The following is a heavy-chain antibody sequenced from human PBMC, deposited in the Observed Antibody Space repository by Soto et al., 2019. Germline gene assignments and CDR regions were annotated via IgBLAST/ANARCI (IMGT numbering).Heavy chain of an antibody. CDR2: IYPGDSDT. CDR3: ARVPYPGGLDF. D-gene: IGHD3-10*01. CDR1: GYSFTSYW. V-gene: IGHV5-51*01. J-gene: IGHJ4*02. Sequence: GESLKISCQISGYSFTSYWIGWVRQMPGKGLEWMGIIYPGDSDTRYSPSFQGQVTISADMSISTAFLQWSSLQASDTAMYYCARVPYPGGLDFWGQGTLVTVSS.